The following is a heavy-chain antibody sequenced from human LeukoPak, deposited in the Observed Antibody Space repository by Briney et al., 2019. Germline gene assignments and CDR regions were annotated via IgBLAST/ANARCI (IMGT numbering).Heavy chain of an antibody. CDR3: ARGRDGYNLYYYYYYYMDV. CDR1: GYSNSSGYY. V-gene: IGHV4-38-2*01. Sequence: SETLSLXCAVSGYSNSSGYYWGWIRQPPGKGLEWIGSIYHSGSTYYNPSLKSRVTISVDTSKNQFSLKLSSVTAADTAVYYCARGRDGYNLYYYYYYYMDVWGKGTTVTVSS. D-gene: IGHD5-24*01. J-gene: IGHJ6*03. CDR2: IYHSGST.